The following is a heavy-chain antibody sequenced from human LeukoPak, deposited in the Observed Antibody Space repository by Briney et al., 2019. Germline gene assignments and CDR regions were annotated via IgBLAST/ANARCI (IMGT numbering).Heavy chain of an antibody. Sequence: SETLSITCTVSGDSISSYHWSWIRQPPGKGLEWIGYISYSGSTNYNPSLKSRVTISIDTSKNQFSLKLSSVTAADTAVYYCARVGRGDYVWGSYSFDYWGQGTLVTVSS. CDR3: ARVGRGDYVWGSYSFDY. CDR1: GDSISSYH. V-gene: IGHV4-59*01. J-gene: IGHJ4*02. D-gene: IGHD3-16*01. CDR2: ISYSGST.